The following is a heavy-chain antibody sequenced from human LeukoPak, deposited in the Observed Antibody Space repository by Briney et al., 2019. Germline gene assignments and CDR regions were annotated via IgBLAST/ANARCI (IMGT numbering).Heavy chain of an antibody. CDR1: GGSISTYY. J-gene: IGHJ3*02. Sequence: SETLSLTCTVSGGSISTYYWSWIRQPPGKGLEWIGYIHYSGATSYNPSLNSRVTVSVDTSKNQLSLKLNSVTAADTAVYYCAREYSAFEIWGPGTMVTASS. CDR3: AREYSAFEI. V-gene: IGHV4-59*01. D-gene: IGHD1-1*01. CDR2: IHYSGAT.